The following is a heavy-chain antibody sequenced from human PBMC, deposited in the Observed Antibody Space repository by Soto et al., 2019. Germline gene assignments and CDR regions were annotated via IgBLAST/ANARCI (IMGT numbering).Heavy chain of an antibody. J-gene: IGHJ4*01. Sequence: PGGSLRLSCAGSGFTFRSYNMNWVRQAPGKGLDWLSYISSSSSTIYYADSVKGRFTISRDNAKNSLYLQMNSLRDDDTAMYYCARGGTIAVTTIGDYWGQGTLVTVSS. CDR1: GFTFRSYN. D-gene: IGHD5-12*01. CDR2: ISSSSSTI. V-gene: IGHV3-48*02. CDR3: ARGGTIAVTTIGDY.